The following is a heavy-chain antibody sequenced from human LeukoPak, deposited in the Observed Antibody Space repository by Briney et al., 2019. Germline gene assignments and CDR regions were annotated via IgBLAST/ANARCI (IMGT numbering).Heavy chain of an antibody. Sequence: GGSLRLSCAASGFTFSDYWMTWVRQAPGKGLEWVSSISSSSSSYMYYADSVKGRFTISRDNAKNSLYLQMNSLRAEDTAVYYCARDLGGSPHLGENYWGQGTLVTVSS. J-gene: IGHJ4*02. CDR2: ISSSSSSYM. V-gene: IGHV3-21*01. CDR1: GFTFSDYW. D-gene: IGHD3-10*01. CDR3: ARDLGGSPHLGENY.